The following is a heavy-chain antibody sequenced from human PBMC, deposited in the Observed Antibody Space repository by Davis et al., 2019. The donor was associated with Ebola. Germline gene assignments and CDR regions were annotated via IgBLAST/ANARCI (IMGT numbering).Heavy chain of an antibody. Sequence: AASVKVSCKASGYIFTSNDINWVRQATGQGLEWMGWMNPDSGNTGYASKFQGRVTMTRNNSITTAYMEPSSLTSEDTAVYYCARPIEKRCSPGCFDLWGRGTLVTVSS. CDR3: ARPIEKRCSPGCFDL. CDR2: MNPDSGNT. V-gene: IGHV1-8*01. D-gene: IGHD4/OR15-4a*01. J-gene: IGHJ2*01. CDR1: GYIFTSND.